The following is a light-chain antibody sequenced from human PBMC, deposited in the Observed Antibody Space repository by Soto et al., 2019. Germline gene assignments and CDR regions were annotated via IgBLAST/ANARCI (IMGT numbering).Light chain of an antibody. V-gene: IGLV2-8*01. J-gene: IGLJ1*01. CDR2: EVS. Sequence: QSALTQPPSASGSPGQAVTITCTGASSDVGGYNFVSWYQQRPGKAPKLIIYEVSKRPSGVPDRFSGSKSGNTASLTVSGLQAEDEADYYCSSYAGSHYVFGTGTKVTVL. CDR3: SSYAGSHYV. CDR1: SSDVGGYNF.